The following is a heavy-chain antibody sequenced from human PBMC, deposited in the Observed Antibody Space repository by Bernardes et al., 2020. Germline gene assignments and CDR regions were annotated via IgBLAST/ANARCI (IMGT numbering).Heavy chain of an antibody. V-gene: IGHV4-59*08. J-gene: IGHJ6*02. CDR2: IYYSGST. D-gene: IGHD1-26*01. Sequence: SETLSLTCTVSGGSISSYYWSWIRQSPGKGLEFIGYIYYSGSTNYNPSLESRVTISVDTSKNQFSLKLSSVTAADTAVYYCARQGRYYYYGMDVWGQGTPVTVSS. CDR1: GGSISSYY. CDR3: ARQGRYYYYGMDV.